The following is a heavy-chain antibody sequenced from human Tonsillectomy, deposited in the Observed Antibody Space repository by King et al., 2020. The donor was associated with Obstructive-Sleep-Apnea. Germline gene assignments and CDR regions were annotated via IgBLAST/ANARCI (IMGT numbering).Heavy chain of an antibody. CDR3: AKDYGSGTYGMDV. J-gene: IGHJ6*02. V-gene: IGHV3-23*04. D-gene: IGHD3-10*01. CDR2: ISGRGGST. Sequence: VQLVESGGGLVQPGGSLRLSCAASGFTFSSYAMSWVRQAPGKGLDGVSAISGRGGSTYYADSVKGRFTISRDNSKNTLYLQMNSLRAEDTAVYYCAKDYGSGTYGMDVWGQGTTVTVSS. CDR1: GFTFSSYA.